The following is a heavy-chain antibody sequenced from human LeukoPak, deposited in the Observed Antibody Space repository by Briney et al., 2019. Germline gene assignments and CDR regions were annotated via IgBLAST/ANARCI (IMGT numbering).Heavy chain of an antibody. CDR2: IKQDGSDK. D-gene: IGHD1-14*01. CDR1: GFTFTKYW. J-gene: IGHJ4*02. CDR3: AREVWGPEY. V-gene: IGHV3-7*01. Sequence: GGSLRLSCAASGFTFTKYWMTWVRQAPGKGLEWVGNIKQDGSDKNYMVSVKGRFTISRDNTKNSVYLQMSSLRAEDTAVYYCAREVWGPEYWGQGTLVTVSS.